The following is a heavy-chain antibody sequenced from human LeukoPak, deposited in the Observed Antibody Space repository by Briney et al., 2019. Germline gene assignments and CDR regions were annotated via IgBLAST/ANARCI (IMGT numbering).Heavy chain of an antibody. Sequence: SCKASGGTFSSYGMHWVRQAPGKGLEWVAVISYDGSNKYYADSVKGRFTISRDNSKNTLYLQMNSLRAEDTAVYYCANAYCSGGSCYSVPTANFDYWGQGTLVTVSS. CDR1: GGTFSSYG. D-gene: IGHD2-15*01. V-gene: IGHV3-30*18. J-gene: IGHJ4*02. CDR3: ANAYCSGGSCYSVPTANFDY. CDR2: ISYDGSNK.